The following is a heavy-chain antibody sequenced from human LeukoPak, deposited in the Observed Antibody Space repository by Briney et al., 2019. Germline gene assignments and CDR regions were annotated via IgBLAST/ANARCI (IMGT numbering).Heavy chain of an antibody. D-gene: IGHD1-26*01. CDR3: ARPLTRGGTYYV. Sequence: SKTPSLTCGVSGDSIRSSIYYWGWIRQPPGKGLEWIGSVYYDGSAYYNPSLKSRVTISVDTSKNQLSLKLSSVTAADTAVYYCARPLTRGGTYYVWGQGTLVTVSS. CDR1: GDSIRSSIYY. J-gene: IGHJ4*02. V-gene: IGHV4-39*01. CDR2: VYYDGSA.